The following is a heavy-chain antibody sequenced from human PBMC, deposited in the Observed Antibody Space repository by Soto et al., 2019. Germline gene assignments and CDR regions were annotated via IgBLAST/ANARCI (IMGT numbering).Heavy chain of an antibody. V-gene: IGHV1-69*06. CDR1: GGTFSTYT. J-gene: IGHJ4*02. CDR3: GRVPRYSFPTSDSLDQ. CDR2: ITPILRET. D-gene: IGHD5-18*01. Sequence: QVHLVQSGTEVRKPGSSVTVSCKVSGGTFSTYTISWVRQAPGQGLQWMGGITPILRETTYAQNFQGRVFITADISATTACMELSDLTSEDTAMYYCGRVPRYSFPTSDSLDQWGQGTRVTVSS.